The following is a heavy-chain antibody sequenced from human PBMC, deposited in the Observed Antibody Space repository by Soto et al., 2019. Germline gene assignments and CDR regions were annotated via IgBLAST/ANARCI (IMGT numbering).Heavy chain of an antibody. Sequence: DVQLVESGGSFVQPGGSLRVSCAASGFTFSSYTMGWVRQAPGKGLEWVSNVSGRGANTYYADSVKGRFTISRDNSKNTLYLQMNNLRGEDTAVYYCAKDRGGFANGWEYFDFWGQGTLVIVSS. D-gene: IGHD6-19*01. CDR2: VSGRGANT. CDR3: AKDRGGFANGWEYFDF. J-gene: IGHJ4*02. CDR1: GFTFSSYT. V-gene: IGHV3-23*04.